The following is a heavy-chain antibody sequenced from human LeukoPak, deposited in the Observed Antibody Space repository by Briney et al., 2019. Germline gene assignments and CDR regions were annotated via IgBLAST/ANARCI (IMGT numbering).Heavy chain of an antibody. CDR1: GFTFSSYS. Sequence: GGSLRLSCAASGFTFSSYSINWVRQAPGKGLEWVSSISSSSSYIYYADSVKGRFTISRDNAKNSLYLQMNSLRAEDTAVYYCAREGIAAAGHFDYWGQGTLVTVSS. CDR3: AREGIAAAGHFDY. J-gene: IGHJ4*02. V-gene: IGHV3-21*01. CDR2: ISSSSSYI. D-gene: IGHD6-13*01.